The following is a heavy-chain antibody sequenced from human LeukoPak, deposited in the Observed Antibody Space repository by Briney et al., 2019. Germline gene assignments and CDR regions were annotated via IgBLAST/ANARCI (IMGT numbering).Heavy chain of an antibody. CDR2: ISSSGSTI. V-gene: IGHV3-48*03. CDR3: ARIGSWGPFDY. D-gene: IGHD3-16*01. CDR1: GFTFSSYE. Sequence: PGGSLRLSCAASGFTFSSYEMNWVRQAPGKGLEWVSYISSSGSTIYYADSVKGRFTISRDNAKNSLYLQMNSLRAEDTAVYYCARIGSWGPFDYWGQGTLVTVSS. J-gene: IGHJ4*02.